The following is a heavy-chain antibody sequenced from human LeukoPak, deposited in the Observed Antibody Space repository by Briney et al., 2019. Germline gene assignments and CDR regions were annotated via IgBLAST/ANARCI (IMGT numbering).Heavy chain of an antibody. J-gene: IGHJ4*02. D-gene: IGHD3-16*01. CDR1: RFTFRNYE. V-gene: IGHV3-48*01. CDR2: ISSSSSTI. Sequence: GGSLRLSCAASRFTFRNYEMNWVRQSPGKGLEWVSYISSSSSTIYYADSVKGRFTISRDNAKNSLYLQMNSLRAEDTAVYYCARAGGGSEFFDSWGQGALVTVSS. CDR3: ARAGGGSEFFDS.